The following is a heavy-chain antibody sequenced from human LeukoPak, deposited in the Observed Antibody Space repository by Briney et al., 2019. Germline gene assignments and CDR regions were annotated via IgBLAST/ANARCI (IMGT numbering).Heavy chain of an antibody. J-gene: IGHJ6*03. V-gene: IGHV1-18*01. CDR3: ARIAVVVPTGIVGSYFNYMDV. D-gene: IGHD2-2*01. CDR1: GYSFPSYG. CDR2: ISVYNGHT. Sequence: EASVTVSCKASGYSFPSYGITWVRQAPGQGLEWMGRISVYNGHTTYAQNFQGRVTMTTETSTSTAYLEVRSLRSDDTARYYCARIAVVVPTGIVGSYFNYMDVWGEGTTVTVSS.